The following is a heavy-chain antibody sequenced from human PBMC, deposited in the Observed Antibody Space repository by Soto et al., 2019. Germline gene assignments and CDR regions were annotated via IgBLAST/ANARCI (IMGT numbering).Heavy chain of an antibody. J-gene: IGHJ4*02. CDR2: INPSGGST. V-gene: IGHV1-46*01. CDR3: ARDLAAAAGWYFDY. D-gene: IGHD6-13*01. Sequence: QVQLVQSGAEVKKPGASVKVSCKASGYTFTSYYMHWVRQAPGQGLEWMGIINPSGGSTSYAQKFQGRVTXXRXTYXSTVYMELSSLRSEDTAVYYCARDLAAAAGWYFDYWGQGTLVTVSS. CDR1: GYTFTSYY.